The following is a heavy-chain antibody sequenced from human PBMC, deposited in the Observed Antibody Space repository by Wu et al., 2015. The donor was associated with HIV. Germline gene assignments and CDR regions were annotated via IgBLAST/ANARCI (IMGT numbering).Heavy chain of an antibody. D-gene: IGHD3-10*01. V-gene: IGHV1-18*01. CDR3: ARLGSRLLWSGRLGTDQSDY. CDR2: ISAYNGNT. CDR1: GYTFTSYG. Sequence: QVQLVQSGAEVKKPGASVKVSCKASGYTFTSYGIGWVRQAPGQGLEWMGWISAYNGNTNYAQKLQGRVTMTTDTSTSTAYMELRSLRSDDTAVYYCARLGSRLLWSGRLGTDQSDYWGQGTLVTVSS. J-gene: IGHJ4*02.